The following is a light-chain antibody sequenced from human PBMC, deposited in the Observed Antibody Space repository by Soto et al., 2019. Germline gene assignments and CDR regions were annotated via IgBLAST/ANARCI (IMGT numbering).Light chain of an antibody. CDR2: DAS. V-gene: IGKV3-11*01. Sequence: EIVLTQSPVTLSLSPGERATLSCRASQSVSSSYLAWYQQKPGQAPRLLIYDASNRATGIPARFSGSGSGTDFTLTISSLEPEDFAVYYCQQRSNWRGVTFGQGTRLEI. CDR1: QSVSSSY. CDR3: QQRSNWRGVT. J-gene: IGKJ5*01.